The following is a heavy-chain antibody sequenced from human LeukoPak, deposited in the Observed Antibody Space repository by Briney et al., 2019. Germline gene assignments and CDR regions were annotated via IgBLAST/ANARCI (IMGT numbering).Heavy chain of an antibody. J-gene: IGHJ4*02. CDR2: INWNGGST. V-gene: IGHV3-20*04. CDR3: ARNGPENSGTYSHFDY. D-gene: IGHD1-26*01. Sequence: VGSLRLSCAASGFTFDDYGMSWVRQAPGKGLEWVSGINWNGGSTGYADSVKGRFTISRDNAKISLYLQMKSLRAEDTALYYCARNGPENSGTYSHFDYWGQGTLVTVSS. CDR1: GFTFDDYG.